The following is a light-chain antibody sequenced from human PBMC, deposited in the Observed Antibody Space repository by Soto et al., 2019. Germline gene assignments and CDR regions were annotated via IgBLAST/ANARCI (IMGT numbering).Light chain of an antibody. CDR3: QQYNSYSRT. CDR2: DAS. CDR1: QSISKW. J-gene: IGKJ1*01. V-gene: IGKV1-5*01. Sequence: DIQMTQSPSTLSASVGDRVTITCRASQSISKWLVWYQQKPGKAPKVLIFDASILESGVPSRFSGSGSGTEFTLTISSLQPDDFATYYCQQYNSYSRTFGQGTKVDIK.